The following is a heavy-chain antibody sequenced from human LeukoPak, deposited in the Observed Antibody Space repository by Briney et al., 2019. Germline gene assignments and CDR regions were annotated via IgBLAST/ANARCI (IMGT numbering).Heavy chain of an antibody. J-gene: IGHJ5*02. D-gene: IGHD2-2*01. Sequence: PSETLSLTCTVSGVSISSYYWSWIRQPPGKGLEWIGDIYYSGSTNYNPSLKSRVTISVDPFKNQLSLKLSSVTAADTAVYYCARENRDSIVVVPAAMRADNWFDPWGQGTLVTVSS. CDR1: GVSISSYY. CDR2: IYYSGST. V-gene: IGHV4-59*01. CDR3: ARENRDSIVVVPAAMRADNWFDP.